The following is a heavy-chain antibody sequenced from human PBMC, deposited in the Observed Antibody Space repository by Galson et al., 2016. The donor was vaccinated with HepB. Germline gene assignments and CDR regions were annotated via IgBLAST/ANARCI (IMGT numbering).Heavy chain of an antibody. D-gene: IGHD1-7*01. Sequence: CAISGDSVSSNSAAWNWIRLSPSRGLEWLGRTYYRSKWYNEYAESVKSRTTINAHTSENHFSLQLSSVTPEDTAVYYCARETALTGTRDYYYTLDVWGQGTTVTVPS. CDR2: TYYRSKWYN. CDR3: ARETALTGTRDYYYTLDV. CDR1: GDSVSSNSAA. J-gene: IGHJ6*02. V-gene: IGHV6-1*01.